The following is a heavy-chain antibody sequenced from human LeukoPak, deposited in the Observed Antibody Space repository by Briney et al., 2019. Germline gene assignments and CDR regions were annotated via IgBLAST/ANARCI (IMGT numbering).Heavy chain of an antibody. CDR1: GFIFSTYA. J-gene: IGHJ4*02. CDR2: ISSSGGGT. D-gene: IGHD6-13*01. CDR3: ARVIRAAPGKGYFDY. V-gene: IGHV3-23*01. Sequence: PGGSLRLSCAPSGFIFSTYALSWVRQAPGKGLEWASSISSSGGGTYHADSVKGRFTISRDSSKNTLYLQMNSLRAEDTAIYYCARVIRAAPGKGYFDYWGQGTLVTVSS.